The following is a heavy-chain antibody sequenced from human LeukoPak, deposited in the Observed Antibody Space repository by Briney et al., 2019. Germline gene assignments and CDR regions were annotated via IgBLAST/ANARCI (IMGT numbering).Heavy chain of an antibody. CDR1: GFTFSSHS. Sequence: GGSLRLSCAASGFTFSSHSVNWVRQAPGKGLEWVSSISSSSSYIYYADSVKGRFTISRDNAKNSLYLQMNSLRAEDTAVYYCARDLASAPTSADAFDIWGQGTMVTVSS. V-gene: IGHV3-21*01. J-gene: IGHJ3*02. CDR2: ISSSSSYI. D-gene: IGHD5-12*01. CDR3: ARDLASAPTSADAFDI.